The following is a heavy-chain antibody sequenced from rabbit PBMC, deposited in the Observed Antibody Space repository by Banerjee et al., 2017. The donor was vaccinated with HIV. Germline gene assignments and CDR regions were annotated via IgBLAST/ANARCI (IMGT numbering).Heavy chain of an antibody. V-gene: IGHV1S40*01. Sequence: VRQAPGKGLEWIACIYTSSGSTDYASWVNGRFTISKTSSTTVTLQMTSLTAADTATYFCARTAGNGASYFNLWGPGTLVTVS. CDR2: IYTSSGST. D-gene: IGHD4-2*01. CDR3: ARTAGNGASYFNL. J-gene: IGHJ4*01.